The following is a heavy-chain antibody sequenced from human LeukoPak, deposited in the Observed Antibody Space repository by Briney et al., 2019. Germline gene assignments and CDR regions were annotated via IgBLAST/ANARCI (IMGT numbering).Heavy chain of an antibody. CDR1: GFTFSSYS. CDR3: AREASEKTTAGPFDI. Sequence: GSLRLSCAASGFTFSSYSMNWVRQAPGKGLEWVSYISSSSSTIYYADSVKGRFTISRDNAKNSLYLQMNSLRAEDTAVYYCAREASEKTTAGPFDIRGQGTMVTVSS. CDR2: ISSSSSTI. D-gene: IGHD2-21*02. V-gene: IGHV3-48*01. J-gene: IGHJ3*02.